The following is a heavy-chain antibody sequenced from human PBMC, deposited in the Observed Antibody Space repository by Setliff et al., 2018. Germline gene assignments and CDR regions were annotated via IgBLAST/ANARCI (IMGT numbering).Heavy chain of an antibody. Sequence: PSETLSLTCTVSGGSISSYYWSWIRQPPGKGLEWIGYIYYSGSTNYNPSLKSRFTISMDTSKNQFSLRVSSVTAADMAVYYCAREQWLDPPGYYYMDVWAKGTTVTVSS. J-gene: IGHJ6*03. CDR1: GGSISSYY. CDR3: AREQWLDPPGYYYMDV. CDR2: IYYSGST. D-gene: IGHD6-19*01. V-gene: IGHV4-59*12.